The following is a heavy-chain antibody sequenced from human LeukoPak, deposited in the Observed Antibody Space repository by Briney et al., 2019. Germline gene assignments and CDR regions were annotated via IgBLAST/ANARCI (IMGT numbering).Heavy chain of an antibody. V-gene: IGHV3-23*01. CDR1: GFTFSTYA. CDR2: ISAGSSTT. J-gene: IGHJ4*02. Sequence: GGSLRLSCAASGFTFSTYAMSWVRQAPGKGLEWVSAISAGSSTTYYTDSLKGRFTISRDNSKNTLYLQMNSLRAEDTAVYYCARDAGSYYFDYWGQGTLVTVSS. D-gene: IGHD1-26*01. CDR3: ARDAGSYYFDY.